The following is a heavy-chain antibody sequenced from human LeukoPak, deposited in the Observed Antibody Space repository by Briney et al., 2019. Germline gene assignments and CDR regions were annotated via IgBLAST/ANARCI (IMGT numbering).Heavy chain of an antibody. V-gene: IGHV4-34*01. CDR1: GGSFSGYY. D-gene: IGHD2-15*01. CDR3: ARGKRVEGYNWFDP. CDR2: INHSGST. Sequence: SETLSLTCAVYGGSFSGYYWSWIRQPPGKGLEWIGEINHSGSTNYNPFLKSRVTISVDTSKNQFSLKLSSVTAADTAVYYCARGKRVEGYNWFDPWGQGTLDTVSS. J-gene: IGHJ5*02.